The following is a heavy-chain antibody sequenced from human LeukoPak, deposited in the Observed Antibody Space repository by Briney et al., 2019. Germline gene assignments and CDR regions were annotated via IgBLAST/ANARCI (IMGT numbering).Heavy chain of an antibody. CDR3: ARAPVRGDLNWFDP. CDR1: GGSISGGGYY. J-gene: IGHJ5*02. D-gene: IGHD3-10*01. Sequence: PSETLSLTCTVSGGSISGGGYYWSWIRQHPGKGLEWIGYIYYSGSTYYNPSLKSRVTISVDTSKNQFSLKLSSVTAADTAVYYCARAPVRGDLNWFDPWGQGTLVTVSS. V-gene: IGHV4-31*03. CDR2: IYYSGST.